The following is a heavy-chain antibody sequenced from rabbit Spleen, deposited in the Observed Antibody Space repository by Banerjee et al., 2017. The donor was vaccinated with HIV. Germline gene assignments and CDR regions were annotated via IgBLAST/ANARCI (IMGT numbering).Heavy chain of an antibody. CDR2: IDAGSSCFT. D-gene: IGHD8-1*01. V-gene: IGHV1S40*01. CDR3: ARDTASSFSSYGMDL. CDR1: GVSFSGASY. J-gene: IGHJ6*01. Sequence: QSLEESGGDLVKPGASLTLTCIASGVSFSGASYMCWVRQAPGKGLEWVVCIDAGSSCFTYFASWAKGRFTISKTSSTTVTLQMTSLTAADTATYFCARDTASSFSSYGMDLWGPGTLVTVS.